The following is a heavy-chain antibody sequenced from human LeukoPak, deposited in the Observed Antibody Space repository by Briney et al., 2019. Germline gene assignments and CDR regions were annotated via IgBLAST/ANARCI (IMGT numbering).Heavy chain of an antibody. J-gene: IGHJ4*02. D-gene: IGHD2-2*01. V-gene: IGHV3-7*01. CDR2: IKEDGSEK. CDR1: GFTFSLYW. CDR3: AKDHCSSTSCYYFDY. Sequence: PGGSLRLSCAASGFTFSLYWMSWVRQAPGKGLEWVANIKEDGSEKYYVDSVKGRFTISRDNAKNSLYLQMNSLRAEDTAVYYCAKDHCSSTSCYYFDYWGQGTLVTVSS.